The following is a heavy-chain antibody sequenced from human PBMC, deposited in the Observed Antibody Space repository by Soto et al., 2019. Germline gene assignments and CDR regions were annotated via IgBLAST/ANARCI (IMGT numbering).Heavy chain of an antibody. V-gene: IGHV3-13*01. D-gene: IGHD3-16*01. CDR2: IGTDGDT. J-gene: IGHJ4*02. CDR1: GFTFSNYD. Sequence: EVQLVESGGGLVQPGGSLRLSCAASGFTFSNYDMHWVRQTSGKGLEWVAGIGTDGDTFYLGSVKGRFSISREDAKNSFYLQMNSLRAEDTAVYYCASGGLYICGQGTLVTVSS. CDR3: ASGGLYI.